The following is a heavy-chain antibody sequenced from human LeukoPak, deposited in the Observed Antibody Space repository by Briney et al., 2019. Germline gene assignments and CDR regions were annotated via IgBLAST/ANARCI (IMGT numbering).Heavy chain of an antibody. V-gene: IGHV3-23*01. Sequence: QPAGSLRLSRAASGFTFSSYAMSWVRQAPGKGLEWVSAISSSGGGTYYADSVKGRFTISRDNSKNTLYLQMNSLRAEDTAVYYCAKSWSGNWYYFDFWGQGTLVTVSS. CDR3: AKSWSGNWYYFDF. CDR2: ISSSGGGT. D-gene: IGHD6-13*01. J-gene: IGHJ4*02. CDR1: GFTFSSYA.